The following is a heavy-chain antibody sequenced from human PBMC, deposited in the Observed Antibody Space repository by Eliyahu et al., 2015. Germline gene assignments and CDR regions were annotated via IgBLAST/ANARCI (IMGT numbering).Heavy chain of an antibody. J-gene: IGHJ4*02. Sequence: QVQLVESGGGVVQPGRSLRLXCXASGFTFSRYGMHWVRQAPGKGLEWVAVISYDGSNKYYADSVKGRFTISRDNSKNTLYLQMNSLRAEDTAVYYCAKDLFGSTVTTLPFDVYWGQGTLVTVSS. CDR3: AKDLFGSTVTTLPFDVY. CDR2: ISYDGSNK. V-gene: IGHV3-30*18. D-gene: IGHD4-17*01. CDR1: GFTFSRYG.